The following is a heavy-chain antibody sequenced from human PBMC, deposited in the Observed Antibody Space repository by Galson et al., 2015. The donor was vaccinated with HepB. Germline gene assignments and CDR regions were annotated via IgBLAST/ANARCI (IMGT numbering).Heavy chain of an antibody. Sequence: SVPVSFPASGYTFTSYYMHWVRQAPGQGLEWMGIINPSGGSTSYAQKFQGRVTMTRDTSTSTVYMELSSLRSEDTAVYYCARDLLGYCSSTSCRRIYYYYYGMDVWGQGTTVTVSS. J-gene: IGHJ6*02. CDR3: ARDLLGYCSSTSCRRIYYYYYGMDV. V-gene: IGHV1-46*01. CDR1: GYTFTSYY. CDR2: INPSGGST. D-gene: IGHD2-2*01.